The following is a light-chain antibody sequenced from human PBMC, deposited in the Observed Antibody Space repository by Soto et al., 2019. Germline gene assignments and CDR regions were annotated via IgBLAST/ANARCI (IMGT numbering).Light chain of an antibody. CDR3: SSYAGSNKDV. V-gene: IGLV2-8*01. Sequence: QSALTQPPSASGSPGQSVTISCTGTSSDVGGYNYVSWYQQHPGKAPKLLIYEVSKRPSGVPDRFSGSKSGNTASLTVSGLQAEDYADYYCSSYAGSNKDVSRTGTKVTDL. CDR2: EVS. J-gene: IGLJ1*01. CDR1: SSDVGGYNY.